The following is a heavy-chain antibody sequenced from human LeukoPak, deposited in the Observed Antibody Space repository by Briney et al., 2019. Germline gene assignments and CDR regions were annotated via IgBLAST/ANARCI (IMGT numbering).Heavy chain of an antibody. CDR2: IIPIFGTA. CDR1: GGTFSSYA. J-gene: IGHJ4*02. CDR3: AREAGDSPVYFDY. Sequence: ASVKVSCEASGGTFSSYAISWVRQAPGQGLEWMGGIIPIFGTANYAQKFQGRVTITADESTSTAYMELSSLRSEDTAVYYCAREAGDSPVYFDYWGQGTLVTVSS. V-gene: IGHV1-69*13. D-gene: IGHD7-27*01.